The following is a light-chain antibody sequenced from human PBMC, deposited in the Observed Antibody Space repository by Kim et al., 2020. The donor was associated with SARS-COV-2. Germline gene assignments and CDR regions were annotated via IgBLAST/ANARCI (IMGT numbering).Light chain of an antibody. J-gene: IGKJ1*01. CDR2: EAY. CDR3: QQYSVYST. CDR1: QSIGTW. V-gene: IGKV1-5*03. Sequence: CESVGDRVTFPCRASQSIGTWLAWYKHKPGRAPDLLIYEAYNLESGVPSRFSGSGSGTEFTLTISSLQPDDFATYYCQQYSVYSTFGQGTKVDIK.